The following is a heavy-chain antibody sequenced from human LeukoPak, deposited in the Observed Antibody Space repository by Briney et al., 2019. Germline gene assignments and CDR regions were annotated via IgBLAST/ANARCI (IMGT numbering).Heavy chain of an antibody. CDR3: GRHRDYYGSGSPFDY. D-gene: IGHD3-10*01. V-gene: IGHV5-51*01. J-gene: IGHJ4*02. Sequence: GESLKISRKGSGYSFTSYWIGWVRQMPGKGLEWMGIIYPGDSDSRYSPSFQGQVTISADKSISTAYLQWNSLKASDTAMYYCGRHRDYYGSGSPFDYWGQGTLVTVSS. CDR2: IYPGDSDS. CDR1: GYSFTSYW.